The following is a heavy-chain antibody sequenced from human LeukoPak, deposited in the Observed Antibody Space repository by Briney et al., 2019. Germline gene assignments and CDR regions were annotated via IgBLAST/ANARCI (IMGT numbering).Heavy chain of an antibody. Sequence: SETLSLTCTVSGGSISSSSYYWGWIRQPPGKGLEWIGSIYYSGSTNYNPSLKSRVTISVDTSKNQFSLKLSSVTAADTAVYYCARRVVHHFDYWGQGTLVTVSS. CDR1: GGSISSSSYY. J-gene: IGHJ4*02. CDR3: ARRVVHHFDY. CDR2: IYYSGST. D-gene: IGHD3-3*01. V-gene: IGHV4-39*07.